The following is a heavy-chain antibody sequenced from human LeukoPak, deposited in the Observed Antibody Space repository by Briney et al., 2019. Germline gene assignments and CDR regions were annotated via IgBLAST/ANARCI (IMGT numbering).Heavy chain of an antibody. CDR3: ARDAGNSGYGCDL. Sequence: GGSLRLSCAASGFIFSQYSINWVRQAPGKGLEWVSHIRSTGDTFYANSVKGRFTISRDNARNSLYLQMNSLRAEDTAMYYCARDAGNSGYGCDLWGQGTLVTVSS. V-gene: IGHV3-48*01. J-gene: IGHJ5*02. CDR1: GFIFSQYS. D-gene: IGHD5-12*01. CDR2: IRSTGDT.